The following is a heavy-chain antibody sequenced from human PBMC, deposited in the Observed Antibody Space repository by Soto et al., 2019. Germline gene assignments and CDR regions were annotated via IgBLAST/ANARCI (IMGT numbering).Heavy chain of an antibody. CDR2: IYRTGST. CDR1: GGSFTSNNW. J-gene: IGHJ4*02. Sequence: SETLSLTCAVSGGSFTSNNWWTWVRQPPGQGLEWIGEIYRTGSTNYNPSLKSRVTISLDKSENQFSLKVTSLTAADTAVYYCARRDPGTSVDYWGQGTLVTVSS. D-gene: IGHD1-7*01. CDR3: ARRDPGTSVDY. V-gene: IGHV4-4*02.